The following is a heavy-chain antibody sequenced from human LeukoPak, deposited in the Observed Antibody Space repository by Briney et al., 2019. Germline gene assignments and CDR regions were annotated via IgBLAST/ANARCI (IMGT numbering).Heavy chain of an antibody. V-gene: IGHV3-15*01. CDR3: TTERDGYNLGLN. CDR2: IKSKTDGGTT. D-gene: IGHD5-24*01. Sequence: GGSLRLSCAASGLTFSNAWMSWVRQAPGKGLEWVGRIKSKTDGGTTDYAAPVKGRFTISRDDSKNTLYLQMNSLKTEDTAVYYCTTERDGYNLGLNWGQGTLVTVSS. J-gene: IGHJ4*02. CDR1: GLTFSNAW.